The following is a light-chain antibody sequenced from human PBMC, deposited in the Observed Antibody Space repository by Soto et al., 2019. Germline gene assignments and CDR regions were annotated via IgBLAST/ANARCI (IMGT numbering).Light chain of an antibody. Sequence: IQMAQSPSSLSPSVSDRLTITCRASQAIRTALGWYQQKPGKVPKLLIYAASTLQSGVPSRFSGSGSGTDFTLTISSLQPEDFATYYCLLDFRYFWAFGQGTKVDI. CDR2: AAS. CDR3: LLDFRYFWA. V-gene: IGKV1-6*01. J-gene: IGKJ1*01. CDR1: QAIRTA.